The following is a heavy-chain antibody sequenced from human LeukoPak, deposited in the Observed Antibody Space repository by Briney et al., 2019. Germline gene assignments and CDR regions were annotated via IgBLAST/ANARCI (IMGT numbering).Heavy chain of an antibody. J-gene: IGHJ4*02. Sequence: GGSLRLSCAASGFTFSSYSMNWVRQAPGKGLEWVSSISSSSSYIYYAGSVKGRFTISRDNAKHSLYLQMNSLRAEDTAVYYCARDPAVAGRYFDYWGQGTLVTVSS. CDR1: GFTFSSYS. D-gene: IGHD6-19*01. CDR3: ARDPAVAGRYFDY. V-gene: IGHV3-21*01. CDR2: ISSSSSYI.